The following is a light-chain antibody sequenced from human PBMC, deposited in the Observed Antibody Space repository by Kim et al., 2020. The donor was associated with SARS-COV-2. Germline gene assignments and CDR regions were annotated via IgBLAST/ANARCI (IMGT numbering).Light chain of an antibody. CDR1: SSDVGNYNL. CDR2: EVT. Sequence: QSITISCTGTSSDVGNYNLVSWYQQHPGKAPKLMIYEVTKRPSGVSNRFSGSKSDNTASLTISGLQAEDEADYYCCSYAGSDSPVIFGGGTKLTVL. CDR3: CSYAGSDSPVI. J-gene: IGLJ2*01. V-gene: IGLV2-23*02.